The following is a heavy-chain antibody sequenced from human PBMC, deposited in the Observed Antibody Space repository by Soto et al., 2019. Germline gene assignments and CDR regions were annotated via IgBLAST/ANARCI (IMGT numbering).Heavy chain of an antibody. J-gene: IGHJ6*02. V-gene: IGHV5-51*01. Sequence: PGEYLKISCDASGYSFTSYWIGWVRQMPGKGLEWMGIIYPGDSDTRYSPSFQGQVTISADKSISTAYLQWSSLKASDTAMYYCARVGRYFDWLFPYGMDVWGQGTTVTVTS. CDR3: ARVGRYFDWLFPYGMDV. CDR2: IYPGDSDT. CDR1: GYSFTSYW. D-gene: IGHD3-9*01.